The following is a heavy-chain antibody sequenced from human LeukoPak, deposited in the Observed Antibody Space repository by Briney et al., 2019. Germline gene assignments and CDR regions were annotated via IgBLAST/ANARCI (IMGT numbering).Heavy chain of an antibody. V-gene: IGHV1-18*04. CDR1: GYTFTGYY. D-gene: IGHD2-2*01. CDR3: AREFPALLPAAPRGYYFDY. Sequence: ASVKVSCKASGYTFTGYYMHWVRQAPGQGLEWMGWISTYNGNTNYVQKLQGRVTLTTDTSTSTAYMELRSLRSDDTAVYYCAREFPALLPAAPRGYYFDYWGQGTLVTVSS. CDR2: ISTYNGNT. J-gene: IGHJ4*02.